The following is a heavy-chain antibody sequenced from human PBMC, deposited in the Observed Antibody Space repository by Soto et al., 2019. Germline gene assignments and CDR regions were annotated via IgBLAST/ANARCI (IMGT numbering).Heavy chain of an antibody. CDR3: ARDISDYCSGGSCYYYYGMDV. CDR2: IKQDGSEK. CDR1: GFTFSSYW. Sequence: GGSMRLSCAASGFTFSSYWVSWVRQAPGKGLEWVANIKQDGSEKYYVDSVKGRFTISRDNAKNSLYLQMNSLRAEDTAVYYCARDISDYCSGGSCYYYYGMDVWGQGXTVTVSS. J-gene: IGHJ6*02. D-gene: IGHD2-15*01. V-gene: IGHV3-7*01.